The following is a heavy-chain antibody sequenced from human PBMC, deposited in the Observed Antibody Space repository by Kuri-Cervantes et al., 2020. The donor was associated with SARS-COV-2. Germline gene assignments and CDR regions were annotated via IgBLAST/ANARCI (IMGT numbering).Heavy chain of an antibody. CDR2: ISAYNGNT. V-gene: IGHV1-18*01. Sequence: ASVKVSCKASGYAFTSYGISWVRQAPGQGLEWMGWISAYNGNTNYAQKLQGRVTMTTDTSISTVYMEMNRLTSGDTAVYYCARGNGDWGLDYWGQGTLVTVSS. CDR1: GYAFTSYG. D-gene: IGHD7-27*01. CDR3: ARGNGDWGLDY. J-gene: IGHJ4*02.